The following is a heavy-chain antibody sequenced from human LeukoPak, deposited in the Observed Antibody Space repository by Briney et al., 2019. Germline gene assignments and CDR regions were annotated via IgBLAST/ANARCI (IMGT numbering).Heavy chain of an antibody. Sequence: ASAKVSCKASGYTFTSYYMHWVRQAPGQGLEWMGIINLRGGSTSYAQKFKGRVTMTRDTSTSTVYMELSSLRSEDTAVYYCARVKPNYYDSSAYGSFDIWGQGTMVTVSS. V-gene: IGHV1-46*01. CDR2: INLRGGST. CDR1: GYTFTSYY. D-gene: IGHD3-22*01. J-gene: IGHJ3*02. CDR3: ARVKPNYYDSSAYGSFDI.